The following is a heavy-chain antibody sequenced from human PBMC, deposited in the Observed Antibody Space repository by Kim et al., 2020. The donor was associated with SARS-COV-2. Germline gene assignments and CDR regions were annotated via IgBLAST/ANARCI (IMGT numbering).Heavy chain of an antibody. V-gene: IGHV4-4*02. CDR1: GGSISSSNW. J-gene: IGHJ3*02. CDR2: IYHSGST. D-gene: IGHD3-3*01. CDR3: ARARFLEWLFYHDAFDI. Sequence: SGTLSLTCAVSGGSISSSNWWSWVRQPPGKGLEWIGEIYHSGSTNYNPSLKSRVTISVDKSKNQFSLKLSSVTAADTAVYYCARARFLEWLFYHDAFDIWGQGTMVTVSS.